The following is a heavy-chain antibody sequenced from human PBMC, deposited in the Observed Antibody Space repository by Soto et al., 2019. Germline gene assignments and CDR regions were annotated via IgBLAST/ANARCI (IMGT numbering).Heavy chain of an antibody. CDR2: INAGNGNT. D-gene: IGHD4-17*01. CDR3: AGEVGDDGNNSEYGFDV. J-gene: IGHJ3*01. Sequence: ASVKVSCKASGYTFTSYAMHWVRQAPGQRLEWMGWINAGNGNTKYSQKFQGRVTITRDTSASTAYMELSSLRSEDTAVYYCAGEVGDDGNNSEYGFDVWGQGTMVTVSS. V-gene: IGHV1-3*01. CDR1: GYTFTSYA.